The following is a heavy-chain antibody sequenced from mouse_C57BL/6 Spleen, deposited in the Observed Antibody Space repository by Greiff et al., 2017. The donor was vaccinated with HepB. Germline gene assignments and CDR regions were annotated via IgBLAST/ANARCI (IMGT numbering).Heavy chain of an antibody. V-gene: IGHV1-15*01. D-gene: IGHD1-1*01. CDR2: IDPETGGT. Sequence: QVQLKQSGAELVRPGASVTLSCKASGYTFTDYEMHWVKQTPVHGLEWIGAIDPETGGTAYNQKFKGKAILTADKSSSTAYMELRSLTSEDSAVYYCTRTQFITTVVGNAMDYWGQGTSVTVSS. CDR1: GYTFTDYE. J-gene: IGHJ4*01. CDR3: TRTQFITTVVGNAMDY.